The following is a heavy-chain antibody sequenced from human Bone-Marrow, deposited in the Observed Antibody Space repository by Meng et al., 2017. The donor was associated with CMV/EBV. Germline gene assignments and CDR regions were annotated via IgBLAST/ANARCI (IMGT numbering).Heavy chain of an antibody. CDR2: IYHSGST. CDR1: GGSISSSNW. Sequence: SETLSLTCAVSGGSISSSNWWSWVRQPPGKGLEWIGEIYHSGSTNYNPSLKSRVTISVDKSKNQFSLKLSSVTAADTAVYYCARAIRARGHGTPSFDYWGQGTLVTVSS. V-gene: IGHV4-4*02. CDR3: ARAIRARGHGTPSFDY. J-gene: IGHJ4*02. D-gene: IGHD1-1*01.